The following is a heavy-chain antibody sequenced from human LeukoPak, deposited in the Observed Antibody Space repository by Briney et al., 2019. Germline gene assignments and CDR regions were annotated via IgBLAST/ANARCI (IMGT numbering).Heavy chain of an antibody. D-gene: IGHD5-12*01. CDR2: IYHSRST. Sequence: PSQTLSLTCAVSGGSISSGGYSWSWIQQPPGKGLEWIGYIYHSRSTYYNPSLKSRVTISVDRSKNQFSLKLSSVTAADTAVYYCARGGKWLRFPFDYWGQGTLVTVSS. V-gene: IGHV4-30-2*01. CDR1: GGSISSGGYS. CDR3: ARGGKWLRFPFDY. J-gene: IGHJ4*02.